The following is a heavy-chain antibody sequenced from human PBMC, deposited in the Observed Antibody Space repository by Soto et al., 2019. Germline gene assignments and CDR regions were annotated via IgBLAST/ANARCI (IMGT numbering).Heavy chain of an antibody. Sequence: QVQLVESGGGVVQPGRSLRLSCAASGFTFSSYGMHWVRQAPGKGLEWVAVISYDGSNKYYADSVKGRFTISRDNSKNTLYLQMNSLRAEDTAVYYCAKDYSSLTVAGSYDYWGQGTLVTVSS. V-gene: IGHV3-30*18. D-gene: IGHD6-19*01. CDR3: AKDYSSLTVAGSYDY. J-gene: IGHJ4*02. CDR1: GFTFSSYG. CDR2: ISYDGSNK.